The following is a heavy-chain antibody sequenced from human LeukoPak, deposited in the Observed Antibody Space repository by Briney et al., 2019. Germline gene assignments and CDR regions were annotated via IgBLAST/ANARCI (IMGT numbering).Heavy chain of an antibody. J-gene: IGHJ3*02. D-gene: IGHD3-10*01. Sequence: SETLSLTCTVSGGSISSGDYYWSWIRQPPGKGLEWIGYIYYSGSTYYNPSLKSRVTISVDTSKNQFSLKLSSVTAADTAVYYCATSIARGVIRVKVWIDAFDIWGQGTMVTVSS. CDR1: GGSISSGDYY. V-gene: IGHV4-30-4*08. CDR3: ATSIARGVIRVKVWIDAFDI. CDR2: IYYSGST.